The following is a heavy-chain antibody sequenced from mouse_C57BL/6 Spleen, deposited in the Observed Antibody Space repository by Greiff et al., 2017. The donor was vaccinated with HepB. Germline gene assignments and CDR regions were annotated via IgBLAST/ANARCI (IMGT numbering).Heavy chain of an antibody. Sequence: EVQLQQSEGGLVQPGSSMKLSCTASGFTFSDYYMAWVRQVPEKGLEWVANINYDGSSTYYLDSLKIRFIISIDNAKNILYLQISSLKSEDTATYYCARVGYYGRFAYWCQVTLVTVSA. D-gene: IGHD1-1*01. J-gene: IGHJ3*01. V-gene: IGHV5-16*01. CDR2: INYDGSST. CDR1: GFTFSDYY. CDR3: ARVGYYGRFAY.